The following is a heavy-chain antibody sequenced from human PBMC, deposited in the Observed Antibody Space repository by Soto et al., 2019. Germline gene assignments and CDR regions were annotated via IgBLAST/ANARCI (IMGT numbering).Heavy chain of an antibody. CDR1: GGSISSGGYS. CDR3: ARRCGGDCWGSFDY. J-gene: IGHJ4*02. Sequence: SETLSLTCAVSGGSISSGGYSWSWIRQPPGKGLEWIGYIYHSGSTYYNPSLKSRVTISVDRSKNQFSLKLSSVTAADTAVYYCARRCGGDCWGSFDYWGQGTLVTVSS. CDR2: IYHSGST. V-gene: IGHV4-30-2*01. D-gene: IGHD2-21*02.